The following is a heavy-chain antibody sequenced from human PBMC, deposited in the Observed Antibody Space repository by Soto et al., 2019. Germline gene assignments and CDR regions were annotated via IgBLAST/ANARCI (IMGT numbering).Heavy chain of an antibody. Sequence: PGGSLRLSCRTSGFTVTNAWMNWVRLSAGNGLEWVGRIKSKSDGETAEDAAPVKGRFIISRDDSTDTLYLEMNTLTSEDSAVYSCTTIVLVPFDHWGQGVLVTVSS. CDR2: IKSKSDGETA. J-gene: IGHJ4*02. CDR1: GFTVTNAW. CDR3: TTIVLVPFDH. D-gene: IGHD3-22*01. V-gene: IGHV3-15*01.